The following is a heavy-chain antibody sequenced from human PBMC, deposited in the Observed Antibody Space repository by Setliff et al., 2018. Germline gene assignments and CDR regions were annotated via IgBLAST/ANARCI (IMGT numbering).Heavy chain of an antibody. Sequence: SETLSLTCAVSGYSISSGFSWVWIRQSPGKGLEWIGRILFSGDTYYNPSLNRRVTISADTSKNQFSLNLSSVTAADTAVYYCARDNRARHYMDVWGKGTTVTVSS. D-gene: IGHD3-10*01. CDR3: ARDNRARHYMDV. CDR2: ILFSGDT. J-gene: IGHJ6*03. V-gene: IGHV4-38-2*02. CDR1: GYSISSGFS.